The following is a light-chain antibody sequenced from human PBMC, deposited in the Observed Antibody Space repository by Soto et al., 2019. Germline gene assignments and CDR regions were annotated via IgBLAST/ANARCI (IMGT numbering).Light chain of an antibody. Sequence: DIQMTQSPSSLSASIGDRVTITCQASHDINNYSNWYQQRPGKAPKLLISDASNLETGVPSRFSGSGSGTDFTFTINSLQPEDVATYYCQQYDDLPPFTFGPGTKVDIK. V-gene: IGKV1-33*01. J-gene: IGKJ3*01. CDR1: HDINNY. CDR3: QQYDDLPPFT. CDR2: DAS.